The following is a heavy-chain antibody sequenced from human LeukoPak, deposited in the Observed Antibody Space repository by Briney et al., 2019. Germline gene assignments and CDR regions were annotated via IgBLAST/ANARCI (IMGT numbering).Heavy chain of an antibody. CDR1: GFTVSSNY. CDR2: IYSGGST. J-gene: IGHJ6*02. V-gene: IGHV3-53*04. CDR3: ARSIVVVPAAMDPYGMDV. D-gene: IGHD2-2*01. Sequence: GGSLRLSCAASGFTVSSNYMSRVRQAPGKGLEWVSVIYSGGSTYYADSVKGRFTISRHNSKNTLYLQMNSLRAEDTAVYYCARSIVVVPAAMDPYGMDVWGQGTTVTVSS.